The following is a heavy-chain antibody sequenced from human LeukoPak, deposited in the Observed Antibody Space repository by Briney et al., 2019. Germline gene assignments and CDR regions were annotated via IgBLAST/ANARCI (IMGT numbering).Heavy chain of an antibody. D-gene: IGHD6-19*01. J-gene: IGHJ4*02. Sequence: ECLKISCKGSGYSFTSYWIGWVRQMPGKGLEWMGIIYPGDSDTRYSPSFQGQVTISADKSINTAYLQWSSLKASDTAIYYSARHSDWPLDYRGQGTLVTVSS. CDR1: GYSFTSYW. CDR2: IYPGDSDT. CDR3: ARHSDWPLDY. V-gene: IGHV5-51*01.